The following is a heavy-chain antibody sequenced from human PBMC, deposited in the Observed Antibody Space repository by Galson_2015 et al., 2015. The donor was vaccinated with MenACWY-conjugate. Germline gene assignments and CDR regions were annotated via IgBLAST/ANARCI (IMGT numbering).Heavy chain of an antibody. D-gene: IGHD6-6*01. CDR3: AKVRYRIAARSGGPCDY. V-gene: IGHV3-30*18. CDR2: ISYDGSNK. CDR1: GFTFSSYG. Sequence: SLRLSCAAPGFTFSSYGMHWVRQAPGKGLEWVAVISYDGSNKYYADSVKGRFTISRDNSKNTLYLQMNSLRAEDTAVYYCAKVRYRIAARSGGPCDYWGQGTLVTVSS. J-gene: IGHJ4*02.